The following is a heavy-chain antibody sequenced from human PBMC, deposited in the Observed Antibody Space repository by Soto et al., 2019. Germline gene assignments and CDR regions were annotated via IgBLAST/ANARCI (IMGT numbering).Heavy chain of an antibody. V-gene: IGHV1-69*01. CDR3: ASSYGRSWYGDF. Sequence: QVPLVQSGAEVRKPGSSVKVSCHSSGDSFNDYPVTWVRQAPGQGLEWMGGTIPVSGTTNYAQEFQGRVTITADVSNRTVYIEMSSLKYEDTALYYRASSYGRSWYGDFWGQGTLVTVSS. CDR2: TIPVSGTT. D-gene: IGHD6-13*01. J-gene: IGHJ4*02. CDR1: GDSFNDYP.